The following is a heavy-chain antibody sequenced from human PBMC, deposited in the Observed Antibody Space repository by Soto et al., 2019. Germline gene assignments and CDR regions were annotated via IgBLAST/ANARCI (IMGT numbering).Heavy chain of an antibody. CDR2: IIPIFGTA. V-gene: IGHV1-69*01. Sequence: QVQLVQSGSEVKKPGSSVKVSCKASGGTFSSYAISWVRQAPGQGLEWMGGIIPIFGTANYAQKFQGRVTISADESTSTAYMELSSLRSEDTAVYYCARVRIAVAGGNWFDPWGQGTLVTVS. CDR3: ARVRIAVAGGNWFDP. CDR1: GGTFSSYA. D-gene: IGHD6-19*01. J-gene: IGHJ5*02.